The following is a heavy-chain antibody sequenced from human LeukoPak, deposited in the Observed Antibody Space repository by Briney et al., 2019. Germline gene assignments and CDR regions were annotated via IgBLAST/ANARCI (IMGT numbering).Heavy chain of an antibody. V-gene: IGHV3-15*01. CDR1: GFTFANAY. CDR2: IKNKIAGGTA. CDR3: TSDWGVLADN. D-gene: IGHD7-27*01. J-gene: IGHJ4*02. Sequence: GGSLRLSCAASGFTFANAYMSRVRQAPGKGLKWVGRIKNKIAGGTADYSAPVKGRFTISRDDSKNTLYLQMNSLKTEDTAVYYCTSDWGVLADNWGQGTLVTVSS.